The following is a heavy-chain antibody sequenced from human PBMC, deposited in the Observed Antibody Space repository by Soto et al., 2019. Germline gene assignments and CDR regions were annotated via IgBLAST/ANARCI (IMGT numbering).Heavy chain of an antibody. Sequence: PGGSLRLSCAASEFTFSSYGMHWVRQAPGKGLEWVAYISYDGREKFSADSVKGRFTISRDTSKDTLYLQINSLKTEDTAVYYCTTDPVTMIVVVPSSGWGQGTLVTVSS. V-gene: IGHV3-30*03. CDR3: TTDPVTMIVVVPSSG. CDR1: EFTFSSYG. CDR2: ISYDGREK. J-gene: IGHJ4*02. D-gene: IGHD3-22*01.